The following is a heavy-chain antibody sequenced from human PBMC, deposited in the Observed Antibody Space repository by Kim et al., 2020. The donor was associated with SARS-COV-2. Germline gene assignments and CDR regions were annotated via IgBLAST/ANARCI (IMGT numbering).Heavy chain of an antibody. CDR3: ARIRHAEYSSGWSYYYYGMDV. CDR2: IDWDDDK. Sequence: SGPTLVNPTQTLTLTCTFSGFSLSTSGMCVSWIRQPPGKALEWLALIDWDDDKYYSTSLKTRLTISKDTSKNQVVLTMTNMDPVDTATYYCARIRHAEYSSGWSYYYYGMDVWGQGTTVTVSS. CDR1: GFSLSTSGMC. J-gene: IGHJ6*02. V-gene: IGHV2-70*01. D-gene: IGHD6-19*01.